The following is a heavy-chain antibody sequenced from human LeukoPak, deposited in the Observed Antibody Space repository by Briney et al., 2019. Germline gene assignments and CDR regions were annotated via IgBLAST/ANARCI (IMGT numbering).Heavy chain of an antibody. Sequence: SETLSLTCDVSGGSITQTNYWAWVRPPPGKGLEWIGEVNLQGSTNYNPSLMRRVAISVDTSANHVSLQLTSVTAADTAVYYCAREGGPYRPLDYSGQGTLVTVSS. V-gene: IGHV4-4*02. CDR1: GGSITQTNY. CDR2: VNLQGST. CDR3: AREGGPYRPLDY. J-gene: IGHJ4*02.